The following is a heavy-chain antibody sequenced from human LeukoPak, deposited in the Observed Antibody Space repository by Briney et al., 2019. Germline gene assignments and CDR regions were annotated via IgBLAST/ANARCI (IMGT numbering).Heavy chain of an antibody. Sequence: SETLSLTCTVSGGSISSYYWSWIRQPPGKGPEWIGYIYYSGSTNYNPSLKSRVTISVDTSKNQFSLKLSSVTAADTAVYYCARVRTKYANWFDPWGQGTLVTVSS. CDR3: ARVRTKYANWFDP. D-gene: IGHD1-14*01. CDR2: IYYSGST. V-gene: IGHV4-59*01. CDR1: GGSISSYY. J-gene: IGHJ5*02.